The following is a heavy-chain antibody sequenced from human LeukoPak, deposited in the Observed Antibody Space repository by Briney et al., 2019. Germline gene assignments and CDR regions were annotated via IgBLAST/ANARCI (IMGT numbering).Heavy chain of an antibody. V-gene: IGHV1-18*01. CDR1: GYTFTSYV. Sequence: GASVKVSCKASGYTFTSYVISWVRQAPGQGLEWMGWISAYNGNTNYAQKLQGRVTMTTDTSTSTAYMELRSLRSDDTAVYYCARDSYYDFWSGYVPYWFDPWGQGTLVTVSS. D-gene: IGHD3-3*01. CDR3: ARDSYYDFWSGYVPYWFDP. CDR2: ISAYNGNT. J-gene: IGHJ5*02.